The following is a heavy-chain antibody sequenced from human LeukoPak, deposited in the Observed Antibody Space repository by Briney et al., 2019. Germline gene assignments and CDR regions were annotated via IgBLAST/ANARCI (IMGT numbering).Heavy chain of an antibody. V-gene: IGHV1-69*04. Sequence: SVKVSCKASGGTFSSYAISWVRQAPGQGLEWMGRIIPILGIANHAQKFQGRVTITADKSTSTAYMELSSLRSEDTAVYYCARGTPGDNWSHLYYYYGMDVWGQGTTVTVSS. CDR1: GGTFSSYA. CDR2: IIPILGIA. J-gene: IGHJ6*02. CDR3: ARGTPGDNWSHLYYYYGMDV. D-gene: IGHD1-1*01.